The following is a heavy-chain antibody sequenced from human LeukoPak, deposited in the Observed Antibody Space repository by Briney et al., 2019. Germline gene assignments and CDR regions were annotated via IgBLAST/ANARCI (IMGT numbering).Heavy chain of an antibody. D-gene: IGHD4-17*01. CDR3: ARDRGLGYGDPYGMDA. Sequence: ASVKVSCKASGYTFTGYYMHWVRQAPGQGLEWMGWINPNSGGTNYAQKFQGRVTMTRDTPISTAYMELSRLRSDDTAVYYCARDRGLGYGDPYGMDAWGQGTTVTVSS. CDR1: GYTFTGYY. J-gene: IGHJ6*02. V-gene: IGHV1-2*02. CDR2: INPNSGGT.